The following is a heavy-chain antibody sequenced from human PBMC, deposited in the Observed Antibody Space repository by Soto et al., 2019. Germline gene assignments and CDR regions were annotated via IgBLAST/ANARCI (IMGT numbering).Heavy chain of an antibody. D-gene: IGHD3-3*02. CDR3: VKDEGIEAMDV. CDR1: GFTFSRNT. CDR2: ITTSGSYV. Sequence: EVQLVESGGGLVKPGGSLRLSCVTSGFTFSRNTMNWVRQAPGKGLEWVASITTSGSYVYYEDSVKGRFSDTRDNANNSLSLQMNSLRPDDTAVYFCVKDEGIEAMDVWGQGTTVSVSS. J-gene: IGHJ6*02. V-gene: IGHV3-21*01.